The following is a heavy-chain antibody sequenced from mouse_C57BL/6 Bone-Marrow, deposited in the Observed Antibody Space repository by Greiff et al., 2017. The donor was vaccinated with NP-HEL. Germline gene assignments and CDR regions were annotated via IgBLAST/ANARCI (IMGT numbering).Heavy chain of an antibody. D-gene: IGHD2-12*01. V-gene: IGHV5-17*01. Sequence: EVKLVESGGGLVKPGGSLKLSCAASGFTFSDYGMHWVRQAPEKGLEWVAYISSGSSTIYYADTVKGRFTISRDNAKNTRCLQMTDLRSEDTAMDECAREELRRGYYFDDWGQGTTLTVSS. J-gene: IGHJ2*01. CDR2: ISSGSSTI. CDR1: GFTFSDYG. CDR3: AREELRRGYYFDD.